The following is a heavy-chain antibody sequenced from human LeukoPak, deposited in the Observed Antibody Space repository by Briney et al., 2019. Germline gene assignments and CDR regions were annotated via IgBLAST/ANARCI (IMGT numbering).Heavy chain of an antibody. V-gene: IGHV3-7*01. Sequence: GGSLRLSCAASGFTFSGHWMSWVRQAPGKGLEWVANINQGGSDKYYVDSVKGRFTISKDNAKDSLYLQMNSLTAEDTAVYYCARGGTRLSDSWGQGTLVTVSS. D-gene: IGHD1-7*01. J-gene: IGHJ4*02. CDR2: INQGGSDK. CDR3: ARGGTRLSDS. CDR1: GFTFSGHW.